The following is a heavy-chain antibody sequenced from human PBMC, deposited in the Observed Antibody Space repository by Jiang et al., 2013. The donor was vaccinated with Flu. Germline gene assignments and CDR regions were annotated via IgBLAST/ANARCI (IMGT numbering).Heavy chain of an antibody. CDR3: VRQAYCAGTTCYPFDY. J-gene: IGHJ4*02. CDR1: GGSISKQH. D-gene: IGHD2-21*01. V-gene: IGHV4-59*08. Sequence: VQLVESGPGPVTPSETLSLTCSVPGGSISKQHWSWIRQPPGKGLEWVGFIHYSGVTHFNPSLQSRVSLSVDTSKNQLFLKLSSVIAADTAVYYCVRQAYCAGTTCYPFDYWGQG. CDR2: IHYSGVT.